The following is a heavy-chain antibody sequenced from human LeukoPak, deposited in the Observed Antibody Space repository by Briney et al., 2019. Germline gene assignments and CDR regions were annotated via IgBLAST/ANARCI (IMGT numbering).Heavy chain of an antibody. D-gene: IGHD6-19*01. CDR1: GYTFTSYD. CDR3: ARGLWYSSGWFDP. V-gene: IGHV1-2*02. Sequence: ASVKVSCKASGYTFTSYDINWVRQATGQGLEWMGWINPNSGGTNYAQKFQGRVTMTRDTSISTAYMELSRLRSDDTAVYYCARGLWYSSGWFDPWGQGTLVTVSS. J-gene: IGHJ5*02. CDR2: INPNSGGT.